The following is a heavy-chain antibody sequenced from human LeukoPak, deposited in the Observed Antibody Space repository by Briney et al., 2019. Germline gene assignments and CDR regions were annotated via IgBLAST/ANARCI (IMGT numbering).Heavy chain of an antibody. V-gene: IGHV4-39*07. Sequence: SETLSFTCTVSGGSISSSSYYWGWIRQPPGKGLEWIGSIYYSGSTYYNPSLKSRVTISVDTSKNQFSLKLSSVTAADTAVYYCASHPPYDYVWGSSRYTADYWGQGTLVTVSS. CDR3: ASHPPYDYVWGSSRYTADY. CDR1: GGSISSSSYY. D-gene: IGHD3-16*02. J-gene: IGHJ4*02. CDR2: IYYSGST.